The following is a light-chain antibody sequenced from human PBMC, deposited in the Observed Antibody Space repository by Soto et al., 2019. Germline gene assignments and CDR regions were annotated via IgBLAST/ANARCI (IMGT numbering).Light chain of an antibody. Sequence: IHMTQSPSSLSASVGDRVTITCRASQRITTYLNWYQQKPGEAPKLLISTSGTLQRGVPSRFIGIGSGTDFTLTITGLQRADFATYFCQQTYNTPYTFGQGTKLEIK. J-gene: IGKJ2*01. CDR2: TSG. CDR3: QQTYNTPYT. CDR1: QRITTY. V-gene: IGKV1-39*01.